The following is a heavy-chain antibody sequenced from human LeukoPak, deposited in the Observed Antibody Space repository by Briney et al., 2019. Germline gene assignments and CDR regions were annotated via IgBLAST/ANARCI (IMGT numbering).Heavy chain of an antibody. D-gene: IGHD3-10*01. Sequence: GASVKVSCKASGYTFTSYDINWVRQAPGQGLEWMGRIIPILGIANYAQKFQGRVTITADKSTSTAYMELSSLRSEDTAVYYCASPSGLGPMVRGDTLDYWGQGTLVTVSS. CDR2: IIPILGIA. CDR3: ASPSGLGPMVRGDTLDY. V-gene: IGHV1-69*04. J-gene: IGHJ4*02. CDR1: GYTFTSYD.